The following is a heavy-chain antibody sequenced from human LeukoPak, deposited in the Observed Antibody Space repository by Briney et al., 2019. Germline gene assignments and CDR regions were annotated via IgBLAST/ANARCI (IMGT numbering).Heavy chain of an antibody. V-gene: IGHV1-18*01. D-gene: IGHD3-22*01. CDR1: GYTFTSYG. CDR2: ISAYNGNT. CDR3: ARIGYYDSSGPPRDY. J-gene: IGHJ4*02. Sequence: ASVKVSCKASGYTFTSYGISWVRQAPGQGLEWMGWISAYNGNTNYAQKLQGRVTMTTDTSTSTAYMELRSLRSDDTAVYYCARIGYYDSSGPPRDYWGQGTLVTVSS.